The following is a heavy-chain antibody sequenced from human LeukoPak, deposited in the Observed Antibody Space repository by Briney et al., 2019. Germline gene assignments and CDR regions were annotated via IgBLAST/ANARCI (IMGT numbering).Heavy chain of an antibody. CDR2: ISWNSGSM. CDR3: ARVEVGASVYYYYYYYMDV. CDR1: GFTFDDYA. Sequence: GGSLRLSCAASGFTFDDYAMHWVRQAPGKGLEWVSGISWNSGSMGYADSVKGRFTISRDNAKNSLYLQMNSLRAEDTAVYYCARVEVGASVYYYYYYYMDVWGKGTTVTISS. D-gene: IGHD1-26*01. J-gene: IGHJ6*03. V-gene: IGHV3-9*01.